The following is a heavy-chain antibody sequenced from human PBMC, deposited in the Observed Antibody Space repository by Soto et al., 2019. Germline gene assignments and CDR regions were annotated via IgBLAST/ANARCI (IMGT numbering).Heavy chain of an antibody. CDR1: GYTFTSYT. CDR3: ARSLPWFDP. Sequence: QVRLVHSETEVKKPGASVNVSCKASGYTFTSYTISWVRQAPGQGLEWMGWISANNGNTEFAQKFQDRLTMIADTTTSTAYLELSNLRPDDTAVYYCARSLPWFDPWGQGTLVAVSS. J-gene: IGHJ5*02. V-gene: IGHV1-18*01. CDR2: ISANNGNT.